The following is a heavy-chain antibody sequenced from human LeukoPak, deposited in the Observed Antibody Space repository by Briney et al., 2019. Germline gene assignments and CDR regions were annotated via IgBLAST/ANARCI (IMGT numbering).Heavy chain of an antibody. Sequence: GGSLRLPCAASGFTFSSYAMSWVRQAPGKGLEWVSAISGSGGSTYYAHSVKGRFTISRDNSKNTLYLQMNSLRAEDTAVYYCAKVDRNRLTFDYWGQGTLVTVSS. D-gene: IGHD1-14*01. CDR2: ISGSGGST. V-gene: IGHV3-23*01. J-gene: IGHJ4*02. CDR1: GFTFSSYA. CDR3: AKVDRNRLTFDY.